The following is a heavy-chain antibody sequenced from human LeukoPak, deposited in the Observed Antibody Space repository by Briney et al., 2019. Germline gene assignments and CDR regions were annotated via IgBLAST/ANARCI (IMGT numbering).Heavy chain of an antibody. CDR3: ARDPAADYYDSSGGYYYGMDV. J-gene: IGHJ6*02. D-gene: IGHD3-22*01. V-gene: IGHV3-30*03. Sequence: GRSLRLSCAASGFTFSSYGMHWVRQAPGKGLEWVAVISYDGSNKYYADSVKGRFTISRDNSKNTLYLQMNSLRAEDTAVYYCARDPAADYYDSSGGYYYGMDVWGQGTTVTVSS. CDR1: GFTFSSYG. CDR2: ISYDGSNK.